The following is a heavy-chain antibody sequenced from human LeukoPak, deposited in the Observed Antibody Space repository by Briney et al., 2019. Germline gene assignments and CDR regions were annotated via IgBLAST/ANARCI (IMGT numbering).Heavy chain of an antibody. CDR3: ASIPAVAGKGESNY. CDR2: IIPILNIA. D-gene: IGHD6-19*01. CDR1: GGTFSGHT. J-gene: IGHJ4*02. Sequence: SVKVSCKASGGTFSGHTFSWVRQAPGQGLEWMGRIIPILNIANYAQKFQGRVTITADKSTSTAYMDLSSLTSEDTAVYYCASIPAVAGKGESNYWGQGTLVTVSS. V-gene: IGHV1-69*02.